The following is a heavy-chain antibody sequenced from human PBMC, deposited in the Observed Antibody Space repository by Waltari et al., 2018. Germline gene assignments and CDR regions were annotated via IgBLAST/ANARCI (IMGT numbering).Heavy chain of an antibody. CDR3: AIHLPYYDYVWVSARYFDY. J-gene: IGHJ4*02. CDR2: LIHSGST. V-gene: IGHV4-34*12. D-gene: IGHD3-16*01. CDR1: GGSFSGYY. Sequence: QVQLQQWGAGLLKPSETLSLTCAVYGGSFSGYYWSWIRQPPGKGLEWMGELIHSGSTTSHPSLKSRVTISVDTSKNQFSLKLSSVPAADTAVYYCAIHLPYYDYVWVSARYFDYWGQGTLVTVSS.